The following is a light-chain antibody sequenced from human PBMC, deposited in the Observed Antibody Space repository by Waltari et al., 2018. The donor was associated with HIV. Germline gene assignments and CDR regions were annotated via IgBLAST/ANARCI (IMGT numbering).Light chain of an antibody. CDR3: GTWDSSLNLYV. Sequence: QSVLTQPPSVSAAPGQKVSFSCSGGNSNLGNNYVSWYQQLPGRAPRLLIYENEKRPSGMPDRFSASKAVMSATLDITGLQIVDEADYYCGTWDSSLNLYVFGPGTTVAVL. CDR1: NSNLGNNY. CDR2: ENE. V-gene: IGLV1-51*01. J-gene: IGLJ1*01.